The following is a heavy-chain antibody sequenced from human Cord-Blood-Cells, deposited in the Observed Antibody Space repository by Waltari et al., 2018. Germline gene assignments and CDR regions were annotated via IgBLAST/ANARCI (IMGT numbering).Heavy chain of an antibody. CDR3: ARDRNSGYEYYFDY. V-gene: IGHV4-4*07. CDR2: IYPSGST. Sequence: QVQLQESGPGLVKPSETLSLTCTVSGGSISSYYWSWIRQPAGKGLEWIGRIYPSGSTNYNPSLNSRVTMSVDTSKNQFSRKLSSVTAADTAVYYCARDRNSGYEYYFDYWGQGTLVTVSS. J-gene: IGHJ4*02. D-gene: IGHD5-12*01. CDR1: GGSISSYY.